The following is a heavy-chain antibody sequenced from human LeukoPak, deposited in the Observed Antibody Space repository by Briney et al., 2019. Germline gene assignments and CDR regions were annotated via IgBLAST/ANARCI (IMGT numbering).Heavy chain of an antibody. D-gene: IGHD3-10*01. CDR2: ISSSGGST. Sequence: PGGSLRLSCAASGFTFSSYVMNWVRQAPGKGLEWVSGISSSGGSTYYADSVKGRFTVSRDNSKSTLYLQMSSLRAEDTAVYYCAKAGGPMVFYGMDVWGQGTTVTVSS. CDR1: GFTFSSYV. V-gene: IGHV3-23*01. CDR3: AKAGGPMVFYGMDV. J-gene: IGHJ6*02.